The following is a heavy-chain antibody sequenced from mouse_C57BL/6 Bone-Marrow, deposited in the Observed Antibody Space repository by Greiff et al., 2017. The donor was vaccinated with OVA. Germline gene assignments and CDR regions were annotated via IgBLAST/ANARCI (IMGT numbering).Heavy chain of an antibody. V-gene: IGHV1-26*01. Sequence: VQLQQSGPELVKPGASVKISCKASGYTFTDYYMNWVKQSHGKSLEWIGDINPNNGGTSYNQKFKGKATLTVDKSSSTAYMELRSLTSEDSAVYYCAGYYGSSYDWYFDVWGTGTTVTVSS. D-gene: IGHD1-1*01. CDR3: AGYYGSSYDWYFDV. CDR1: GYTFTDYY. J-gene: IGHJ1*03. CDR2: INPNNGGT.